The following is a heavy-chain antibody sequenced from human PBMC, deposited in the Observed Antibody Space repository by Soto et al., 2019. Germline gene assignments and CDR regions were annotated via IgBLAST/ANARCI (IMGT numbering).Heavy chain of an antibody. CDR2: IDWDDDK. V-gene: IGHV2-70*01. Sequence: TLSLTCTVSGGSISSGGYYWSWIRQHPGKGLEWLALIDWDDDKYYSTSLKTRLTISKDTSKNQVVLTMTNMDPVDTATYYCARTPHARDAFDIWGQGTMVTVSS. CDR3: ARTPHARDAFDI. J-gene: IGHJ3*02. CDR1: GGSISSGGYY.